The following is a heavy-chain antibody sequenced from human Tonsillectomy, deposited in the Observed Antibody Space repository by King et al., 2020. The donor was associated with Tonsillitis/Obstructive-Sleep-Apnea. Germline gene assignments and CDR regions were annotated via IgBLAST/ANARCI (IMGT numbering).Heavy chain of an antibody. J-gene: IGHJ4*02. CDR3: ARGSLRGNSYGAFDY. CDR1: GFTVSSNY. V-gene: IGHV3-53*01. CDR2: IYSGGST. Sequence: VQLVESGGGLIQPGGSLRLSCAASGFTVSSNYMSWVRQAPGKGLEWVSVIYSGGSTYYADSVKGRFTISRDNSKNTLYLQMNSLRAEDTAVYYCARGSLRGNSYGAFDYWGQGTLVTVSS. D-gene: IGHD5-18*01.